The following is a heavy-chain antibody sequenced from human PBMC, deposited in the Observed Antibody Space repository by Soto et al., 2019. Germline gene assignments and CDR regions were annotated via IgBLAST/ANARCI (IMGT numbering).Heavy chain of an antibody. D-gene: IGHD3-10*01. CDR3: ARFTMVRGVPVHFDY. Sequence: QVQLVQSGAEVKKPGASVKVSCKASGYTFTSYGISWVRQAPGQGLEWMGWISAYNGNTNDAQKLQGRVTMTTDTPTSTAYMELRSLRSDDTAVYYCARFTMVRGVPVHFDYWGQGTLVTVSS. CDR2: ISAYNGNT. J-gene: IGHJ4*02. V-gene: IGHV1-18*01. CDR1: GYTFTSYG.